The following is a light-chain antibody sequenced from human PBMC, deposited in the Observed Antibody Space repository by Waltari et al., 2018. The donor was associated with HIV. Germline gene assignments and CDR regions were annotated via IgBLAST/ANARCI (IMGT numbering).Light chain of an antibody. V-gene: IGLV1-36*01. CDR2: YDS. CDR1: HSNIGNNA. CDR3: AAWDDTLNGFV. J-gene: IGLJ1*01. Sequence: QSVLTQPPSVSEAPRQRVTIPCSGSHSNIGNNAVIWFPQPPGKTTKLLIYYDSLLPSGVSDRFAATKSGTSASLAISGLQSEDAADYYCAAWDDTLNGFVFGTGTRVTVL.